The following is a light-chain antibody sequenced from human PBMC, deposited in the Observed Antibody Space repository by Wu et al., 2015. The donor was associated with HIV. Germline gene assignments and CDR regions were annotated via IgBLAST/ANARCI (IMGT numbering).Light chain of an antibody. CDR2: RMS. J-gene: IGKJ2*01. V-gene: IGKV1-5*03. CDR3: HHSNVHHT. Sequence: DIQMTQSPSSLSASVGDRVTITCRASREISDWLAWYQQKPGKAPRLLLYRMSVLETGVPRRFSGGGSGTEFTLTISNLQPDDFATYFCHHSNVHHTFGQGPSWKS. CDR1: REISDW.